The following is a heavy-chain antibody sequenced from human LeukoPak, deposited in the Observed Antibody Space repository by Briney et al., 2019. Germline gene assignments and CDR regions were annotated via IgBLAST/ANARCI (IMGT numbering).Heavy chain of an antibody. D-gene: IGHD1-14*01. CDR1: GCTFSSYA. Sequence: GGSLRLSCAASGCTFSSYAMHWVRQAPGKGLEYVSSITSNGGSTYYANSVKDRFTISRDNSKHTLYLQMGSLTTEDMAVYYCARPLTGVGDVWGQGTTVTVSS. J-gene: IGHJ6*02. V-gene: IGHV3-64*01. CDR2: ITSNGGST. CDR3: ARPLTGVGDV.